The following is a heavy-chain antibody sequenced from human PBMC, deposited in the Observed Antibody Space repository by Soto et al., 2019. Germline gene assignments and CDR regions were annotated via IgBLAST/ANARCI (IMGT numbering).Heavy chain of an antibody. CDR2: ISSSSSYI. CDR1: GFTFSRYS. CDR3: ARDRGGEYYYYYYGMDV. Sequence: LSLCCAGSGFTFSRYSMNWVRQAPGKGLERVSSISSSSSYIYYADSVKGRFTISRYTAKNSLYLQMNSLRAEDTAVYYCARDRGGEYYYYYYGMDVWVQGTTVNVSS. J-gene: IGHJ6*02. V-gene: IGHV3-21*01. D-gene: IGHD7-27*01.